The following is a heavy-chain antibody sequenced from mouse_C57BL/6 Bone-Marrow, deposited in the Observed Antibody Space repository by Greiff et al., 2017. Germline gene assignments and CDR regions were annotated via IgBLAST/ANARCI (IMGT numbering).Heavy chain of an antibody. V-gene: IGHV1-82*01. CDR1: GYAFSSSW. Sequence: QVQLQQSGPELVKPGASVKISCQASGYAFSSSWMNWVKKRPGKGLEWIGRIYPGDGDTNYNGKFKGKATLTADKSSSTAYMQLSSLTSEDSAVYCCARGGYDAWFAYWGQGTLVTVSA. CDR2: IYPGDGDT. J-gene: IGHJ3*01. CDR3: ARGGYDAWFAY. D-gene: IGHD2-2*01.